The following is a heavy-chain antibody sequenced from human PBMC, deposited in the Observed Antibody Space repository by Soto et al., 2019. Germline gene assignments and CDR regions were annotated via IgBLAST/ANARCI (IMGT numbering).Heavy chain of an antibody. D-gene: IGHD2-21*01. J-gene: IGHJ1*01. V-gene: IGHV1-18*01. CDR2: ISAYNGNT. CDR1: GYTFTSYG. CDR3: ARTYCGGDCYPSEYFQH. Sequence: ASVKVSCKASGYTFTSYGISWVRQAPGQGLEWMGWISAYNGNTSYAQKLQGRVTMTTDTSTSTAYMELRSLRSDDTAVYYCARTYCGGDCYPSEYFQHWGRGTLVTVSS.